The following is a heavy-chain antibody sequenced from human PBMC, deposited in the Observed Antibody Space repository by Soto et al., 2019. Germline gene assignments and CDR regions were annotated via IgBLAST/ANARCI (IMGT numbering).Heavy chain of an antibody. V-gene: IGHV4-59*01. CDR3: AREITISVVEKEGAFDI. J-gene: IGHJ3*02. CDR1: GGSISSYY. Sequence: SETLSLTCTVSGGSISSYYWSWIRQPPGKGLEWIGYIYYSGSTNYNPSLKSRVTISVDTSKNQFSLKLSSVTAADTAVYYCAREITISVVEKEGAFDIWGQGTMVTVSS. CDR2: IYYSGST. D-gene: IGHD2-21*01.